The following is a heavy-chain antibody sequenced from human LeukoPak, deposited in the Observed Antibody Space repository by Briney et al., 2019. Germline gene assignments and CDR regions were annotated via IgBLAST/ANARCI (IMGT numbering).Heavy chain of an antibody. CDR3: ARSPVFGVDAFDI. V-gene: IGHV1-2*02. CDR2: INPNSGGT. J-gene: IGHJ3*02. D-gene: IGHD3-3*01. Sequence: GASVKVSCKASGYTFTGYYMHWVRQAPRQGLEWMGWINPNSGGTNYAQKFQGRVTMTRDTSISTAYMELSRLRSDDTAVYYCARSPVFGVDAFDIWGQGTMVTVSS. CDR1: GYTFTGYY.